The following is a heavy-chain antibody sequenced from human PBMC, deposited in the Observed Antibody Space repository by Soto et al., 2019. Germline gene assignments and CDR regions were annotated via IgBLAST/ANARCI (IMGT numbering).Heavy chain of an antibody. J-gene: IGHJ4*02. CDR1: GFSLSKARMG. D-gene: IGHD2-15*01. CDR3: ARALRAGLPIYYFDS. V-gene: IGHV2-26*01. CDR2: IFWNDKR. Sequence: QVTLKESGPVLVKPTEPLTLPCTVSGFSLSKARMGVSWTRQPPERAREWFAHIFWNDKRSYNPSLKSRLTIPRATSKTQVVLTMTNVDPVDTGTYFCARALRAGLPIYYFDSGGQGTLVTVSS.